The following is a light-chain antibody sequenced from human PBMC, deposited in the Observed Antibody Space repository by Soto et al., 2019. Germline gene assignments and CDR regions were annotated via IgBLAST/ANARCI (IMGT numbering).Light chain of an antibody. CDR1: QGIDNW. CDR2: RAS. V-gene: IGKV1-12*01. CDR3: QQANSRPLT. J-gene: IGKJ4*01. Sequence: DIPMTQSPSSVSAPVGDRVTITCRASQGIDNWLAWYQQQPGKAPKLLIYRASSLQSGVPSRFSGSGSGTDFTLNISSLQPEDFATYYCQQANSRPLTFGGGTKVDIK.